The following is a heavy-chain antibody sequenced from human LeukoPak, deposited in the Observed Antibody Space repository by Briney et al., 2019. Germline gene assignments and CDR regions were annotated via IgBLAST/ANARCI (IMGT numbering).Heavy chain of an antibody. Sequence: GASVKVSCKASGYTFTSYAMNWVRQAPGQGLEWMGWINPNSGGTNYAQKFQGRVTMTRDTSISTAYMELSRLRSDDTAVYYCASSDYYDSSGYHFDYWGQGTLVTVSS. D-gene: IGHD3-22*01. V-gene: IGHV1-2*02. CDR3: ASSDYYDSSGYHFDY. CDR1: GYTFTSYA. J-gene: IGHJ4*02. CDR2: INPNSGGT.